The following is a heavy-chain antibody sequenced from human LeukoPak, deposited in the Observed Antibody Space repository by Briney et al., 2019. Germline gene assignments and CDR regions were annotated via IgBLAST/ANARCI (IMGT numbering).Heavy chain of an antibody. J-gene: IGHJ6*04. CDR2: ISSSGSTI. CDR3: AELGITMIGGV. D-gene: IGHD3-10*02. CDR1: GFNFSIYN. V-gene: IGHV3-48*04. Sequence: GGSLRLSCAASGFNFSIYNMNWVRQAPGKGLEWVSYISSSGSTIYYADSVKGRFTISRDNAKNSLYLQMNSLRAEDTAVYYCAELGITMIGGVWGKGTTVTISS.